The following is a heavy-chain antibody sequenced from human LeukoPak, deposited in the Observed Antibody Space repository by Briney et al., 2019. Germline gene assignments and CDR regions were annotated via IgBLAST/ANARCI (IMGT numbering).Heavy chain of an antibody. J-gene: IGHJ3*02. CDR1: GFTFSDHY. Sequence: PGGSLRLSCAASGFTFSDHYMSWLRQAPGKELKWVSYMSSTGSTTYYAHSVKGRFTISRDNAKNSLYLQMKSLRVEDTAVYYCARATGYRDAFDIWGQGTMVTVSS. CDR3: ARATGYRDAFDI. V-gene: IGHV3-11*01. D-gene: IGHD6-13*01. CDR2: MSSTGSTT.